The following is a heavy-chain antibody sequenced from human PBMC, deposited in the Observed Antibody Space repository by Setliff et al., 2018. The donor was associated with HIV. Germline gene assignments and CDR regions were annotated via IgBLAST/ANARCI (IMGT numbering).Heavy chain of an antibody. CDR3: ARDKTGDLWYFDS. V-gene: IGHV1-69*06. J-gene: IGHJ4*02. Sequence: SVKVSCKASGYTFTSYGISWVRQAPGQGLEWMGGIIPFFRTTNYAQKFQGRVTVTADISTSTAYMELRSLRSDDTAVHYCARDKTGDLWYFDSWGQGTLVTVSS. D-gene: IGHD7-27*01. CDR1: GYTFTSYG. CDR2: IIPFFRTT.